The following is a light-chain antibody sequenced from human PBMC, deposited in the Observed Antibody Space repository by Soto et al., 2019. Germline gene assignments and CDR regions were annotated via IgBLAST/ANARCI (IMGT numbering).Light chain of an antibody. CDR1: SSDVGSYNL. Sequence: QSVLTQPASVSGSPGQSITISCTGTSSDVGSYNLVSWYQQHPGKAPKLMIYEGSKRPSGVSNRFSGSKSGNTASLTISGLPAEDEADYYCCSYAGSSTVFGTGTKVTVL. CDR3: CSYAGSSTV. V-gene: IGLV2-23*03. CDR2: EGS. J-gene: IGLJ1*01.